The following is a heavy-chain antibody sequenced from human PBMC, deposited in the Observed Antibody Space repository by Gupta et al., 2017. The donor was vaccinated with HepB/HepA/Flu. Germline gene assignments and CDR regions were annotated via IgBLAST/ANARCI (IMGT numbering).Heavy chain of an antibody. CDR3: ARERVGVIAAAGTGMDV. J-gene: IGHJ6*02. CDR1: GGSISSGGYY. D-gene: IGHD6-13*01. V-gene: IGHV4-31*03. CDR2: IYYSGST. Sequence: QVQLQESGPGLVKPSQTLSLTCTVSGGSISSGGYYWSWIRQHPGKGLEGIGYIYYSGSTYYNTYSKRRVTISVDTSKNQVSRKLSSVTAAETAVDYCARERVGVIAAAGTGMDVWCQGTTVTVSS.